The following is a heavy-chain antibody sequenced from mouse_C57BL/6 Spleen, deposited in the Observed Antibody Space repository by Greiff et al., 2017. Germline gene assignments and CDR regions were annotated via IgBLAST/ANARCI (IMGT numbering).Heavy chain of an antibody. J-gene: IGHJ2*01. CDR2: ISSGSSTI. Sequence: EVKLVESGGGLVKPGGSLKLSCAASGFTFSDYGMHWVRQAPEKGLEWVAYISSGSSTIYYADTVKGRFTISRDNAKNTLFLQMTSLRSEDTAMYYCARPSVAPFDYWGQGTTLTVSS. CDR3: ARPSVAPFDY. V-gene: IGHV5-17*01. CDR1: GFTFSDYG. D-gene: IGHD1-1*01.